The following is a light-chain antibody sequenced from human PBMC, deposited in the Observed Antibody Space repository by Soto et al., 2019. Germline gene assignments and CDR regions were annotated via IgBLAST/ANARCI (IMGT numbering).Light chain of an antibody. CDR2: WAS. Sequence: IVMTQSPDSLSVSLGERATMTCKSSQSVLYDAMNKNQLAWYQQKPGQPPKLLIYWASVRQSGVSDRFSGSGSATEFTLTIRSLQAEDVAVYYCQQSFGLPFTFGPGTKVEIK. CDR1: QSVLYDAMNKNQ. CDR3: QQSFGLPFT. J-gene: IGKJ3*01. V-gene: IGKV4-1*01.